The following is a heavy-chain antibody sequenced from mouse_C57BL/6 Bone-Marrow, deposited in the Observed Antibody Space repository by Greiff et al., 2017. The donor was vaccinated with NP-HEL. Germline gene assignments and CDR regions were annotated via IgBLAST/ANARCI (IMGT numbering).Heavy chain of an antibody. D-gene: IGHD1-1*01. CDR2: ISYDGSN. V-gene: IGHV3-6*01. Sequence: EVQLQQSGPGLVKPSQSLSLTCSVTGYSITSGYYWNWIRQFPGNKLEWMGYISYDGSNNYNPSFKNRISITRDTSKNQFFLKLNSVTTEDTATYSCARDYYGSSYEYFDVWGTGTTVAVSS. CDR1: GYSITSGYY. J-gene: IGHJ1*03. CDR3: ARDYYGSSYEYFDV.